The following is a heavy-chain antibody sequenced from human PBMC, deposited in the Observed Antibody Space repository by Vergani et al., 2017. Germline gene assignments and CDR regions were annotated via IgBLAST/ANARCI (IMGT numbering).Heavy chain of an antibody. CDR3: ARMGGYDEGDAFRIGYFDS. D-gene: IGHD3-22*01. J-gene: IGHJ4*02. CDR1: GDSISSGVYY. V-gene: IGHV4-31*03. Sequence: QVQLQESGPGLVKPSPTLSLTCSVSGDSISSGVYYWNWIRQHPGKGLEWIGYIYSTGSTHHNPSLRRRINMSVDTSKNQFSLKLNSVTAADTAMYYCARMGGYDEGDAFRIGYFDSWGQGILVTVSS. CDR2: IYSTGST.